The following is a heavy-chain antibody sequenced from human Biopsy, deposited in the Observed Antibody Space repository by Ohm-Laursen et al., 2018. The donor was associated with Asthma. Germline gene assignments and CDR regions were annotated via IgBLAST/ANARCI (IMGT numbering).Heavy chain of an antibody. CDR3: ARVQKSPGDRWFDP. Sequence: ASVKVSCKASAYTFIGYPLHWVRQAPGEGLEWMGRINPNGGAIIYAQKFQGRVTMTRDTSISTAYMELSRLTSDDTAVYYCARVQKSPGDRWFDPWGQGTLVTVSS. CDR1: AYTFIGYP. D-gene: IGHD7-27*01. J-gene: IGHJ5*02. CDR2: INPNGGAI. V-gene: IGHV1-2*06.